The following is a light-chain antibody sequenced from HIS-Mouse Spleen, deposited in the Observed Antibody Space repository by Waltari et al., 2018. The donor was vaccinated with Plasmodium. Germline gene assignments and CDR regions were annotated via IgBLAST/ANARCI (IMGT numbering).Light chain of an antibody. CDR1: QSLVHSDGNTY. CDR3: MQGTHWPYT. CDR2: KVS. Sequence: DVVMTPSPLSLHVTLGQPHSFSCRSSQSLVHSDGNTYLNWFQQRPGQSPRRLIYKVSNRDSGVPDRFSGSGSGTDFTLKISRVEAEDVGVYYCMQGTHWPYTFGQGTKLEIK. V-gene: IGKV2-30*02. J-gene: IGKJ2*01.